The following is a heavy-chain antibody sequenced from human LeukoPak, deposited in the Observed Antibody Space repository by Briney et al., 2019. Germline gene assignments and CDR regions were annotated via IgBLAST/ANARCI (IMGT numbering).Heavy chain of an antibody. CDR2: MNPNSGNT. Sequence: ASVKVSCKASGYTFTSYDINWVRQATGQGLEWMGWMNPNSGNTGYAQEFQGRVTMTRNTSISTAYMELSSLRSEDTAVYYCARGAYSSGWHYDYWGQGTLVTVSS. CDR3: ARGAYSSGWHYDY. CDR1: GYTFTSYD. D-gene: IGHD6-19*01. V-gene: IGHV1-8*01. J-gene: IGHJ4*02.